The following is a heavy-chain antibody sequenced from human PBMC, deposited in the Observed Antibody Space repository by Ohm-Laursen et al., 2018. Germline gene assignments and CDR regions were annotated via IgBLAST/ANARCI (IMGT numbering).Heavy chain of an antibody. V-gene: IGHV3-23*01. CDR3: AREPGSYGYDAFDI. J-gene: IGHJ3*02. CDR2: ISGSGGNT. CDR1: GFTFSSYA. Sequence: GSLRLSCTASGFTFSSYAMSWVRQAPGKGLEWVSAISGSGGNTYYADSVKGRFTISRDNAKNSLYLQMNSLRAEDTAVYYCAREPGSYGYDAFDIWGQGTMVTVSS. D-gene: IGHD5-18*01.